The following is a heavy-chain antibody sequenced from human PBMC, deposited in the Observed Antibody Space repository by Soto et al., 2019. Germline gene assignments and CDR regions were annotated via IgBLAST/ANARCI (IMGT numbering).Heavy chain of an antibody. CDR2: IYSGGST. Sequence: EVPLVESGGGLIQPGGSLRLSCAASGFIVSSNYMSWVRQAPGKGLEWVSVIYSGGSTYYADSVKGRFTISRDNSKNTLYLQMNSLRAEDTAVYYCARAKYYDFWSGLYGMDVWGQGTTVTVSS. CDR1: GFIVSSNY. CDR3: ARAKYYDFWSGLYGMDV. J-gene: IGHJ6*02. D-gene: IGHD3-3*01. V-gene: IGHV3-53*01.